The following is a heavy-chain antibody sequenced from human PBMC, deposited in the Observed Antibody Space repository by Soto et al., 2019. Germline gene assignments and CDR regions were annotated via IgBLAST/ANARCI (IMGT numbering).Heavy chain of an antibody. CDR3: ARDTLRGAAAGKAYDY. CDR1: GFTFSDYY. V-gene: IGHV3-11*06. CDR2: ISSSSSYT. Sequence: GGSLRLSCAASGFTFSDYYMSWIRQAPGKGLEWVSYISSSSSYTNYADSVKGRFTISRDNAKNSLYLQMNSLRAEDTAVYYCARDTLRGAAAGKAYDYWGQGTLVTVSS. D-gene: IGHD6-13*01. J-gene: IGHJ4*02.